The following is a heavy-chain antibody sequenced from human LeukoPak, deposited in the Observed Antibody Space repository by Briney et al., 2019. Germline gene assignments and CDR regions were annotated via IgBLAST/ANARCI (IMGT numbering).Heavy chain of an antibody. J-gene: IGHJ4*02. CDR3: ARDPLFGIVTLDY. CDR1: GFTFSDYY. CDR2: ISSSGSTI. V-gene: IGHV3-11*01. Sequence: GSLRLSCAASGFTFSDYYMSWIRQAPGKGLEWVSYISSSGSTIYYADSVKGRFTISRDNAKNSLYLQTNSLRAEDTAVYYCARDPLFGIVTLDYWGQGTLVTVSS. D-gene: IGHD3-16*01.